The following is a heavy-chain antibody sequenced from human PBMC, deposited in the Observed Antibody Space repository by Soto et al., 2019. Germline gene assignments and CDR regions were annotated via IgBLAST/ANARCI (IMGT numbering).Heavy chain of an antibody. D-gene: IGHD2-2*01. J-gene: IGHJ1*01. V-gene: IGHV3-23*01. CDR2: ISGRGDNS. CDR3: ANAYCSSTSCRAEYFQH. CDR1: GFTFSSYA. Sequence: ESGGGLVQPGGSLRLSCAASGFTFSSYAMSWVRQAPGKGLEWVSAISGRGDNSYYADSVKGRFTISRDNSKNTLYLQMNSLGAEDTAVYYCANAYCSSTSCRAEYFQHWGQGTLVTVSS.